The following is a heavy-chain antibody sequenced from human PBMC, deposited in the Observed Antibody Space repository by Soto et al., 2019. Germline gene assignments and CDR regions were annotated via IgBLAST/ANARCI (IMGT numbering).Heavy chain of an antibody. Sequence: ASVKVSCKASGGTFTSYSIIWVRQAPGQGLEWMGVINPSGGSTSYAQKFQGRVTMTRDTSTSTVYMELSSLRSEDTAVYYCARVQYSSSSRFDPWGQGTLVTVSS. D-gene: IGHD6-6*01. CDR1: GGTFTSYS. V-gene: IGHV1-46*03. CDR3: ARVQYSSSSRFDP. J-gene: IGHJ5*02. CDR2: INPSGGST.